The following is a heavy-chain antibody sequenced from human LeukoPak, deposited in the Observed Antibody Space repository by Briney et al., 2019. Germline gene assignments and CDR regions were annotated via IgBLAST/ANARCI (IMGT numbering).Heavy chain of an antibody. J-gene: IGHJ4*02. V-gene: IGHV3-7*01. CDR2: INQDGSEK. CDR3: ASLDTAMVNGDY. Sequence: GGSLRLSCAASGITFSSYWMSWVRQAPGKGLEWGANINQDGSEKNYVDSVKGRFTISRDNAKNSLYLQMNGLRAEDTAMYYCASLDTAMVNGDYWGQGTLVTVAS. D-gene: IGHD5-18*01. CDR1: GITFSSYW.